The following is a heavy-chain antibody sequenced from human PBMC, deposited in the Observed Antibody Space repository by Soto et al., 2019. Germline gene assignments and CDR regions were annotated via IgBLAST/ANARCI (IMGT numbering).Heavy chain of an antibody. Sequence: QVQLVQSGAEVKKPGSSVKVSCKASGGTFSSYAISWVRQAPGQGLEWMGGIIPIFGTPNYAQKFQGRVTITADDSTRPAYMELSSLRSEDTAVYYCAKDRGYSYGNYYYYGMDVWGQGTTVTVSS. CDR3: AKDRGYSYGNYYYYGMDV. D-gene: IGHD5-18*01. CDR1: GGTFSSYA. V-gene: IGHV1-69*12. CDR2: IIPIFGTP. J-gene: IGHJ6*02.